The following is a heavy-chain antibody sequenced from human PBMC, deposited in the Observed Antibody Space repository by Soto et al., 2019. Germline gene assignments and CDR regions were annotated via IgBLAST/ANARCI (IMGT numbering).Heavy chain of an antibody. CDR3: AWSEVAAAGMRYNWFDP. Sequence: GASVKVSCKASGYTFTSYYMHWVRQAPGQGLEWMGIINPSGGSTSYAQKFQGRVTMTRDTSTSTVYMELSSLRSEDTAVYYCAWSEVAAAGMRYNWFDPWGQGTQVTVSS. J-gene: IGHJ5*02. CDR1: GYTFTSYY. CDR2: INPSGGST. V-gene: IGHV1-46*01. D-gene: IGHD6-13*01.